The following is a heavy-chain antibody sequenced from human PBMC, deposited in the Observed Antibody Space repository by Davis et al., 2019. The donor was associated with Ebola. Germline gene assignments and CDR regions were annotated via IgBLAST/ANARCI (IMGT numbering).Heavy chain of an antibody. D-gene: IGHD1-26*01. J-gene: IGHJ4*02. Sequence: GESLKISCAASGFTFSSFAMHWVRQAPGKGLEWVAVISYDGSEKYYAASVKGRFTISRDNSKNTLYLQMNSLRAEDTAVYYCAKQRGVGAIDYDYWGRGTVVTVSS. CDR1: GFTFSSFA. CDR3: AKQRGVGAIDYDY. CDR2: ISYDGSEK. V-gene: IGHV3-30*18.